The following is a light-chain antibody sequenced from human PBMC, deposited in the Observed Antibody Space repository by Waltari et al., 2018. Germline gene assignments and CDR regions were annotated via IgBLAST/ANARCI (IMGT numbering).Light chain of an antibody. Sequence: QSALTQPASVSGSPGQSIPISCTGPSSDVGSNNLVSWYQQHPGQAPKVVIYEGSERPSGISNRFSGSKSDITASLTISGLQPEDEADYYCCSYAGSGTFVVFGGGTKLTVL. V-gene: IGLV2-23*03. CDR2: EGS. CDR1: SSDVGSNNL. J-gene: IGLJ2*01. CDR3: CSYAGSGTFVV.